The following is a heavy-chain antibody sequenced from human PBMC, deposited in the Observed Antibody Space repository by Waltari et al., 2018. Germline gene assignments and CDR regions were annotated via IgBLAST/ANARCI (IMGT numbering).Heavy chain of an antibody. CDR3: TRDKANVGAFDL. Sequence: ERLVDSGGGLVQPGASLRLSCVASEFTLSKSDMHWVRQAPGKGLEWVSGISFGGATFYRESLKGRFTSSRDSAKNSLHLQMNSLRPEDSGVYYCTRDKANVGAFDLWGQGLRVTVSS. CDR2: ISFGGAT. CDR1: EFTLSKSD. D-gene: IGHD1-1*01. V-gene: IGHV3-13*04. J-gene: IGHJ3*01.